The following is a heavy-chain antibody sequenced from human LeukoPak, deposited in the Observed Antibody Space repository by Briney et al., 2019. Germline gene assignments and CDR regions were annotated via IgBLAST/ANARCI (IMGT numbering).Heavy chain of an antibody. CDR2: IYGSGDGT. J-gene: IGHJ4*02. CDR1: GFTFTNYA. V-gene: IGHV3-23*01. CDR3: AKSIRGDVGYQ. Sequence: PGGSLRLSCAASGFTFTNYAMTWVRQAPGKGLEWVSTIYGSGDGTYYADSVKGRFTISRDNSKNTLYLQMNSLRAEDTAVYYCAKSIRGDVGYQWGQGTQVTVSS. D-gene: IGHD2-2*01.